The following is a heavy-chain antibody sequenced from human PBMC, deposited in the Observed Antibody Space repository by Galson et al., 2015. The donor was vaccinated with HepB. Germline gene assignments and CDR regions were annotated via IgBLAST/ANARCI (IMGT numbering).Heavy chain of an antibody. CDR1: GFTFSSYA. CDR3: ARHSRSNSDNWFDP. CDR2: ISYDGSNK. Sequence: SLRLSCAASGFTFSSYALHWVRQAPGKGLEWVAVISYDGSNKYYADSVKGRFTISRDNSKNTLYLQMNSLRAEDTAVYYCARHSRSNSDNWFDPWGQGTLVTVSS. V-gene: IGHV3-30-3*01. D-gene: IGHD4-23*01. J-gene: IGHJ5*02.